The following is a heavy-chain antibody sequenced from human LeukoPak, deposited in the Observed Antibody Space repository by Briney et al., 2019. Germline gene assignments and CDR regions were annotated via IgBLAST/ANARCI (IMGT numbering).Heavy chain of an antibody. Sequence: ASVKVSSKASGYTFTVYYMHWVRQAPGQGLEWMGWINPNSGGTNYAQKFQGWVTMTRDTSISTAYMELSRLRSDDTAVYYCARAGYSSGPHDAFDIWGQGTMVTVSS. J-gene: IGHJ3*02. D-gene: IGHD6-19*01. CDR1: GYTFTVYY. CDR3: ARAGYSSGPHDAFDI. CDR2: INPNSGGT. V-gene: IGHV1-2*04.